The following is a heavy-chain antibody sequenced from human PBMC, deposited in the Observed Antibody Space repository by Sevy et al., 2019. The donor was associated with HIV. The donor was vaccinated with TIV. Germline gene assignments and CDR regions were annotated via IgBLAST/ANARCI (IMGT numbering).Heavy chain of an antibody. J-gene: IGHJ4*02. CDR3: ARAQQVTMLVVIGGLYFDF. V-gene: IGHV3-7*01. Sequence: GGSLRLSCAASGFTFSSYWMTWVRQAPGKGLEWVANIKQDMSEKYYADSVKGRFTISRVNARNSLYLQMESLRAEDTAVYYWARAQQVTMLVVIGGLYFDFWGQGTLVTVSS. CDR2: IKQDMSEK. D-gene: IGHD3-22*01. CDR1: GFTFSSYW.